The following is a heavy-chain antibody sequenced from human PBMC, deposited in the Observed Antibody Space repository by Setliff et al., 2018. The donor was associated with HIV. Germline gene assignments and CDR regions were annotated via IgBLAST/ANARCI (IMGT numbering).Heavy chain of an antibody. V-gene: IGHV4-59*11. Sequence: SETLSLTCTVSDTSINSHYWSWIRQTPGKGLQWIGLIYYTGIPTYNPSLEGRITMSVDRSKNQFSLRLTSVTAADTAMYYCARVSRLHPFDPWGQGTLVTVSS. J-gene: IGHJ5*02. CDR3: ARVSRLHPFDP. CDR2: IYYTGIP. D-gene: IGHD2-15*01. CDR1: DTSINSHY.